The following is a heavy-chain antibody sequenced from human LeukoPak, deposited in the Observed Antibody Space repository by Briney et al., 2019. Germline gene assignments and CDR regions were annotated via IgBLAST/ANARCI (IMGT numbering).Heavy chain of an antibody. Sequence: PSETLSLTCTVSGGSISSYYWSWIRQPAGKGLEWIGRIYTSGSTNYNPSLRSRVTISVDKSKNQFSLKLSSVTAADTAVYYCARGAVAGTGGYYYYYYYMDVWGKGTTVTASS. D-gene: IGHD6-19*01. V-gene: IGHV4-4*07. CDR2: IYTSGST. J-gene: IGHJ6*03. CDR1: GGSISSYY. CDR3: ARGAVAGTGGYYYYYYYMDV.